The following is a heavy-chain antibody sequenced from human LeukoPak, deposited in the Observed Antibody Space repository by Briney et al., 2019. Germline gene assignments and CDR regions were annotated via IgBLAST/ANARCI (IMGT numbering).Heavy chain of an antibody. J-gene: IGHJ4*02. Sequence: MSGGSLRLSCAASGFTFSSYNMNWVRQAPGKGLEWVSSISTSSYIYYADSVKGRFTISRDNAKNSLYLQMNSLRPEDTAVYYCAGSNTGGYEGWGQGTLVTVSS. V-gene: IGHV3-21*01. CDR1: GFTFSSYN. CDR3: AGSNTGGYEG. D-gene: IGHD5-12*01. CDR2: ISTSSYI.